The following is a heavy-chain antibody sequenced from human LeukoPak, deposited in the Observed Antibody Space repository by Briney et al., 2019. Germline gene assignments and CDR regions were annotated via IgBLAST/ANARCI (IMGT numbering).Heavy chain of an antibody. CDR1: GGSISSGYYY. J-gene: IGHJ5*02. CDR2: ICYNGST. CDR3: ARGRWQDWFDP. V-gene: IGHV4-61*01. D-gene: IGHD5-24*01. Sequence: PSETLSLTCTVSGGSISSGYYYWSWLRQPPGKGLEWFGYICYNGSTNYNPSLKSRVTISVDTSKNQFSLKLSSVTAADTAVYYCARGRWQDWFDPWGQGTLVTVSS.